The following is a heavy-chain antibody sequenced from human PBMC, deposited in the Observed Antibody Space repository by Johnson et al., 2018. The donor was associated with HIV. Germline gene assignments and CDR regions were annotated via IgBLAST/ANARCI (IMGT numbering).Heavy chain of an antibody. Sequence: VQLVESGGGLVQPGGSLRLSCAASGFTFSSYAMSWVRQAPGKGLEWVSAISGSGGSTYYADSVKGRFTISRDNSKNTLYLQMNSLIAEDTALYYCAKDLELFQRAFDIWGQGTMVTVSS. CDR3: AKDLELFQRAFDI. CDR2: ISGSGGST. J-gene: IGHJ3*02. CDR1: GFTFSSYA. V-gene: IGHV3-23*04. D-gene: IGHD1-26*01.